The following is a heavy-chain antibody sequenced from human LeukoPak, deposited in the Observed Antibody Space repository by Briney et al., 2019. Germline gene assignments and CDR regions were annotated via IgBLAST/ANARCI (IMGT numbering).Heavy chain of an antibody. Sequence: GESLKISCKASSYNFRNYWIGWVRQMPGKGLEWMGIIYPGGSETQYMPSFEGQVTISVDESTSTVYLQWSTLKASDTAMYYCARRNYYDVWFDPWGQGTLVTVSS. CDR2: IYPGGSET. J-gene: IGHJ5*02. CDR3: ARRNYYDVWFDP. V-gene: IGHV5-51*01. D-gene: IGHD3-16*01. CDR1: SYNFRNYW.